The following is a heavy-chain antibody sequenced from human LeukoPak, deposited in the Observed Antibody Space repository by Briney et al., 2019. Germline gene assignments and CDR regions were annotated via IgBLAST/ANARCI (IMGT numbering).Heavy chain of an antibody. J-gene: IGHJ4*02. CDR3: ARGGGCSGGSCYSSYFDY. V-gene: IGHV3-53*01. CDR1: GVTVSTNH. D-gene: IGHD2-15*01. Sequence: GGSLRLSCAAPGVTVSTNHMTWVRQAPGKGLEWVSIIYSGGDTDYADSVKGRFIIFRDTSKNTLYLQMNSLRVEDTAVYYCARGGGCSGGSCYSSYFDYWGQGTLVTVSS. CDR2: IYSGGDT.